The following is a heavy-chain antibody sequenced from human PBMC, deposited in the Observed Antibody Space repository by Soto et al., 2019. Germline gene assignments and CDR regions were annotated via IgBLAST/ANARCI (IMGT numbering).Heavy chain of an antibody. V-gene: IGHV3-74*02. D-gene: IGHD2-2*02. CDR1: GFTFSTYW. Sequence: EVQLVESGGGLVQPGGSLRLSCAASGFTFSTYWMHWVRQGPGKGLVWVSRINGDGSSTNYADSVKGRFTISRDNAKNTLYLQVNRLGAEDPAGYYCARGHPGAIAPCLFDYWGQGTLVTVSS. J-gene: IGHJ4*02. CDR2: INGDGSST. CDR3: ARGHPGAIAPCLFDY.